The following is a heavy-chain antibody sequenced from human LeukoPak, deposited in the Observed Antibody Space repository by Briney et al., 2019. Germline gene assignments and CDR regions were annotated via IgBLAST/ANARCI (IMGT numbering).Heavy chain of an antibody. D-gene: IGHD2-21*01. Sequence: SETLSLTCAVSGGSISSGGYSWSWVRQPPGKGLEWIGYIYHSGSTYYNPSLKSRVTISVDRSKNQFSLKLSSVTAADTAVYYCARDQHCGGDCYSHYYYYYMDVWGKGTTVTVSS. CDR3: ARDQHCGGDCYSHYYYYYMDV. CDR1: GGSISSGGYS. CDR2: IYHSGST. V-gene: IGHV4-30-2*01. J-gene: IGHJ6*03.